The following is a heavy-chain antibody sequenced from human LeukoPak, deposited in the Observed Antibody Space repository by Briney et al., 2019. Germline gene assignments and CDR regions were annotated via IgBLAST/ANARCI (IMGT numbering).Heavy chain of an antibody. CDR3: ATLTQRGPRQWGAFDI. CDR2: INPNSGGT. D-gene: IGHD2-8*01. J-gene: IGHJ3*02. V-gene: IGHV1-2*02. Sequence: ASVKVSCKASRYTFTGYYMHWVRQAPGQGLEWMGWINPNSGGTNYAQKFQGRVTMTRDTSISTAYMELSRLRSDDTAAYYCATLTQRGPRQWGAFDIWGQGTMVTVSS. CDR1: RYTFTGYY.